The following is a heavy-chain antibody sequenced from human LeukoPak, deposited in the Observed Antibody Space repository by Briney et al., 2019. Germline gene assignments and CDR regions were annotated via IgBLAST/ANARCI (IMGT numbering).Heavy chain of an antibody. V-gene: IGHV4-30-4*08. CDR3: ARVIRGYCSSTSCSPYFDY. CDR1: GGSISSGGYS. J-gene: IGHJ4*02. Sequence: PSETLSLTCAVSGGSISSGGYSWSWIRQPPGKGLEWIGYIYYSGSTYYNPSLKSRVTISVDTSKNQFSLKLSSVTAADTAVYYCARVIRGYCSSTSCSPYFDYWGQGTLVTVSS. CDR2: IYYSGST. D-gene: IGHD2-2*01.